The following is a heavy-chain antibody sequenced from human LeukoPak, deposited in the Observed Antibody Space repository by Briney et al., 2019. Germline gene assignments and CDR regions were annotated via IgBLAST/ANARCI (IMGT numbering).Heavy chain of an antibody. D-gene: IGHD6-19*01. V-gene: IGHV4-59*08. CDR1: GGSISSYY. Sequence: PSETLSLTCTVSGGSISSYYWSWIRQPPGKGLEWIGYIYYSGSTNYNPSLKSRVTISVDTSKNQFSLKLSSVTAADTDVYYCARQRSGWKSPIDYWGQGTLVTVSS. CDR3: ARQRSGWKSPIDY. J-gene: IGHJ4*02. CDR2: IYYSGST.